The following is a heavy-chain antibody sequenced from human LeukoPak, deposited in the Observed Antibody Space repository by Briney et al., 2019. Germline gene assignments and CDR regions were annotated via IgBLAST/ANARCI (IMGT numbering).Heavy chain of an antibody. Sequence: GASVTVSCKASGYTFTGYYMHWVRQAPGQGLEWMGRINPNSGGTNYAQKFQGRVTMTRDTSISTAYMELSRLRSDDTAVYYCARDRLYSSGWLGTNWFDPWGQGTLVTVSS. J-gene: IGHJ5*02. D-gene: IGHD6-19*01. V-gene: IGHV1-2*06. CDR3: ARDRLYSSGWLGTNWFDP. CDR2: INPNSGGT. CDR1: GYTFTGYY.